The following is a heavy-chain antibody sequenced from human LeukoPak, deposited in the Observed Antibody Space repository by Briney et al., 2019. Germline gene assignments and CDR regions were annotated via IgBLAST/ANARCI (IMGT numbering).Heavy chain of an antibody. J-gene: IGHJ4*02. V-gene: IGHV1-2*02. D-gene: IGHD2-2*01. CDR2: INPNSGGT. CDR1: GYTFTSYD. Sequence: ASVKVSCKASGYTFTSYDINWVRQAPGQGLEWMRWINPNSGGTNYAQKFQGRVTMTRDTSISTAYMELSRLRSDDTAVYYCARSLIGYCSSTSCYDCHCFDYWGQGTLVTVSS. CDR3: ARSLIGYCSSTSCYDCHCFDY.